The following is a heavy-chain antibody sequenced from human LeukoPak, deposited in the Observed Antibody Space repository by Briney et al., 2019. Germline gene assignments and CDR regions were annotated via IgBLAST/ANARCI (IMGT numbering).Heavy chain of an antibody. CDR1: GFTFDDYG. V-gene: IGHV3-20*01. CDR2: INWNGGST. J-gene: IGHJ4*02. CDR3: ARASHYDSSGYYHY. Sequence: GGSLRLSCAASGFTFDDYGMSWVRQAPGKGLEWVSGINWNGGSTGYAESVKDRFTISRDNAKNSLYLQMNSLRAEDTALYHCARASHYDSSGYYHYWGQGTLVTVSS. D-gene: IGHD3-22*01.